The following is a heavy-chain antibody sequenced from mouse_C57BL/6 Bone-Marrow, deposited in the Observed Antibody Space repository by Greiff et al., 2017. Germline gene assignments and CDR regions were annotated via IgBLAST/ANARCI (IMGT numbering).Heavy chain of an antibody. CDR2: GPGLEGIG. J-gene: IGHJ3*01. CDR1: YTFFRRVH. D-gene: IGHD2-10*02. V-gene: IGHV1-87*01. CDR3: SEDSAVYYYSCGYDLAWFAY. Sequence: VKLQQSGPELARPWASVKISCQAFYTFFRRVHFAIRDTNYWMQRVKNRPGPGLEGIGTIYPANGDTNYKQKCTGKATLTADKSSRTAYMQPISLASEDSAVYYYSCGYDLAWFAYWGQGTLVTVSA.